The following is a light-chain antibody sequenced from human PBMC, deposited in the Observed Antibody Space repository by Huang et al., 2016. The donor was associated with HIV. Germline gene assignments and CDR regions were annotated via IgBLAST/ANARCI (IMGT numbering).Light chain of an antibody. CDR2: GAS. CDR1: QSVATN. CDR3: QQYHNWPYT. J-gene: IGKJ2*01. Sequence: EIIMTQSPATLSLSPGEGASLSCSANQSVATNLAWYLHRPGQSPRILSFGASTRSSGLPGRFRGSGSGTQFTLTVSGLQSEDFAVYYCQQYHNWPYTFGQGTKLEI. V-gene: IGKV3-15*01.